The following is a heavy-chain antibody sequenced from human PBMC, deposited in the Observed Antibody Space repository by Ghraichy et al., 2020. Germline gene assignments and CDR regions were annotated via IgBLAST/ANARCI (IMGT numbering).Heavy chain of an antibody. J-gene: IGHJ6*02. CDR2: MNPNSGNT. V-gene: IGHV1-8*01. Sequence: ASVKVSCKASGYTFTSYDINWVRQATGQGLEWMGWMNPNSGNTGYAQKFQGRVTMTRNTSISTAYMELSSLRSEDTAVYYCWGVLMVYATRSIYYYYGMDVWGQGTTVTVSS. CDR3: WGVLMVYATRSIYYYYGMDV. D-gene: IGHD2-8*01. CDR1: GYTFTSYD.